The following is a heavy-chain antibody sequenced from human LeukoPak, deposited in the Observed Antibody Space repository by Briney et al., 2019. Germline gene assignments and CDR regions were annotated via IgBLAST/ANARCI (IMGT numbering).Heavy chain of an antibody. CDR2: IYSGGST. Sequence: GGSLRLSCAASGFTVSSNYMSWVRQAPGKGLEWVSIIYSGGSTYYADSVKGRFIISRDNSKNTLYLQMYSLRAEDTAVYYCARVGRALLSDWGQGTMVTVSS. J-gene: IGHJ3*01. CDR3: ARVGRALLSD. D-gene: IGHD2/OR15-2a*01. CDR1: GFTVSSNY. V-gene: IGHV3-66*01.